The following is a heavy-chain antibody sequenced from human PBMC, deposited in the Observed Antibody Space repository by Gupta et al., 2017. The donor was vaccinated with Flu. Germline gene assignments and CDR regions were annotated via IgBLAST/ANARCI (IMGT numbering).Heavy chain of an antibody. D-gene: IGHD6-19*01. V-gene: IGHV3-9*01. Sequence: DYAMHWVRQAPGKGLEWVTGINWNSGVIGYVDSVKGRFTISRDNAKNSLYLQMNSLRAEDTALYYCAKDRGSGWSGSFDILVQGTMVTVSS. CDR2: INWNSGVI. CDR3: AKDRGSGWSGSFDI. CDR1: DYA. J-gene: IGHJ3*02.